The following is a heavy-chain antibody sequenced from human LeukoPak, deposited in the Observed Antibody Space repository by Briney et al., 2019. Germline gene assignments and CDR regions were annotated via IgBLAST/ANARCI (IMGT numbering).Heavy chain of an antibody. CDR2: INGDGSTT. CDR3: ARDFGAPAP. J-gene: IGHJ5*02. Sequence: PGESLRLSCATSGFTFSNYWMHWVRQAPGKGLVWVSRINGDGSTTNYADSVKGRFTISRDNAKNMLYLQMSILRVEDTALYYCARDFGAPAPWGQGTLVTVSS. V-gene: IGHV3-74*01. D-gene: IGHD3-3*01. CDR1: GFTFSNYW.